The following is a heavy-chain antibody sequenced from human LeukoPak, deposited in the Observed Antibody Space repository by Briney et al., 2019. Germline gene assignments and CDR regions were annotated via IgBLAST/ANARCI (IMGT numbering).Heavy chain of an antibody. CDR1: GFTISDYC. D-gene: IGHD3/OR15-3a*01. CDR3: AKGRGTVEGDWFDP. Sequence: PGESLTLACGASGFTISDYCMIWVRQAPGKGLEWVSPISGGGGAYYVAYLKGRFTVSRDNSKNTLYLRINTLTAEDTAFYYWAKGRGTVEGDWFDPWGQGTLVTVSS. V-gene: IGHV3-53*01. J-gene: IGHJ5*02. CDR2: ISGGGGA.